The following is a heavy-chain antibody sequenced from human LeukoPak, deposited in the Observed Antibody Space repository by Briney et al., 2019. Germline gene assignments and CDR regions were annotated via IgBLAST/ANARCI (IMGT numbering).Heavy chain of an antibody. Sequence: PSETLSLTCAVSGGSFSGYYWSWIRQPPGKGLEWIGEINHSGSTYYNPSLKSRVTISLDTSKNQFSLNVSSVTAADTSVYYCARDILIWEGGYNSEGVFTYYYMDVWGKGTTVTVSS. CDR3: ARDILIWEGGYNSEGVFTYYYMDV. V-gene: IGHV4-34*01. CDR2: INHSGST. D-gene: IGHD5-24*01. CDR1: GGSFSGYY. J-gene: IGHJ6*03.